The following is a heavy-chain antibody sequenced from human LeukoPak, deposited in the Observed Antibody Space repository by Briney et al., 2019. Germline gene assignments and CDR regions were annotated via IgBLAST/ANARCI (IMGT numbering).Heavy chain of an antibody. D-gene: IGHD3-9*01. CDR3: ATYDVLTGFEY. V-gene: IGHV1-69*01. CDR1: GGTXSDYV. CDR2: ISPLLGAS. J-gene: IGHJ4*02. Sequence: SVKVSCKASGGTXSDYVISWVRQAPGQGLNWMGGISPLLGASKHTQNFHDRVTITADESTTTAYMELSDLRSADTAVYYCATYDVLTGFEYRGQGTLVTVSS.